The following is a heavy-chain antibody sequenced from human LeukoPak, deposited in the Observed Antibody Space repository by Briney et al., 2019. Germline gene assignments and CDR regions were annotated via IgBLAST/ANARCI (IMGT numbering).Heavy chain of an antibody. CDR1: GGSISSSSYY. V-gene: IGHV4-39*01. J-gene: IGHJ4*02. Sequence: KASETLSLTCTVSGGSISSSSYYWGWIRQPPGKGLEWIGSIYYSGSTYYNPSLKSRVTISADTSKNQFSLKLSSVTAADTAVCYCARPVSGSHSAFDYWGQGTLVTVSS. D-gene: IGHD1-26*01. CDR2: IYYSGST. CDR3: ARPVSGSHSAFDY.